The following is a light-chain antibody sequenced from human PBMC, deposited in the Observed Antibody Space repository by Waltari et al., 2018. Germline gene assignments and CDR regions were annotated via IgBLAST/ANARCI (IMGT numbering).Light chain of an antibody. CDR3: LQHTHWPHT. J-gene: IGKJ4*01. Sequence: VGMTQSPLSLPVTRGHPASISSRSSQSLVHSDGNTYLHWFQQRPGQSPRRLIYKVSNRGSGVPDRFSGSGSGTDFTLKISRVEAEDVGIYYCLQHTHWPHTFGGGTKVEIK. CDR2: KVS. V-gene: IGKV2-30*02. CDR1: QSLVHSDGNTY.